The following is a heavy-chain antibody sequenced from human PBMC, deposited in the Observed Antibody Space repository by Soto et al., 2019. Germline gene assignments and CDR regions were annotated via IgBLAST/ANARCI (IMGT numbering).Heavy chain of an antibody. CDR2: INSDGSST. CDR3: AIVYCGGDCSPFDY. V-gene: IGHV3-74*01. Sequence: GGSLRLSCAASGFTFRIYAMTWVRQAPGKGLVWVSRINSDGSSTNYADSVKGRFTISRDNAKNTLYLQMNSLRAEDTAVYYCAIVYCGGDCSPFDYWGQGTLVTVSS. CDR1: GFTFRIYA. D-gene: IGHD2-21*02. J-gene: IGHJ4*02.